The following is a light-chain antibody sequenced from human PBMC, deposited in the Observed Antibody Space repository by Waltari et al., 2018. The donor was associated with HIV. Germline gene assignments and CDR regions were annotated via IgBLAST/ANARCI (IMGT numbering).Light chain of an antibody. CDR1: SSNIGSHF. V-gene: IGLV1-47*01. CDR3: VAWDNYLNAWV. Sequence: QSVLPQPPSTSATPGQRVTILCSGASSNIGSHFVSWYQHLPGATPKLLIYERDRRPSGVPDRFSGSESGTSASLAISGLRSEDEADYYCVAWDNYLNAWVFGGGTRVTVL. J-gene: IGLJ3*02. CDR2: ERD.